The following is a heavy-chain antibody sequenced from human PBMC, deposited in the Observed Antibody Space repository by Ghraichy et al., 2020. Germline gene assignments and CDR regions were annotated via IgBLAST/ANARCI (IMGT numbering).Heavy chain of an antibody. CDR3: TADRAYSGSHYPGWDPDAFDI. CDR2: IKSKTDGGTT. J-gene: IGHJ3*02. CDR1: GFTFSNAW. Sequence: GGSLRLSCAASGFTFSNAWMSWVRQAPGKGLEWVGRIKSKTDGGTTDYAAPVKGRFTISRDDSKNTLYLQMNSLKTEDTAVYYCTADRAYSGSHYPGWDPDAFDIWGQGTMVTVSS. D-gene: IGHD1-26*01. V-gene: IGHV3-15*01.